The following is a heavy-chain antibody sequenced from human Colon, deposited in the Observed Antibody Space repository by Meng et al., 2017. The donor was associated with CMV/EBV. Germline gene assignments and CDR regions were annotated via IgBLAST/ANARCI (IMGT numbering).Heavy chain of an antibody. CDR1: GFSFDEYA. D-gene: IGHD3-3*01. Sequence: GESLKISCVASGFSFDEYAMHWVRQAPGKGLEWVSAISGSGGSTYYADSVKGRFTISRDNSKNTLYLQMNSLRAEDTAVYYCAKDRYYDFWSGFDYWGQGTLVTVSS. J-gene: IGHJ4*02. CDR2: ISGSGGST. V-gene: IGHV3-23*01. CDR3: AKDRYYDFWSGFDY.